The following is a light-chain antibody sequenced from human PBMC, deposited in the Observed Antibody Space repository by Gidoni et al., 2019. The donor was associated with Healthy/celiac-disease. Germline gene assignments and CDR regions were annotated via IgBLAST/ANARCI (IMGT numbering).Light chain of an antibody. Sequence: EIVRTQSPATLSVSPGERATLSFRARQSVSSNLAWYQHKPGQAPRLLISGASSRATGSQASFSGSGSGTEFTLTISSLQSEDFAVYYCQQSNNWPPLTFGQGTRLEIK. J-gene: IGKJ5*01. CDR3: QQSNNWPPLT. CDR2: GAS. V-gene: IGKV3-15*01. CDR1: QSVSSN.